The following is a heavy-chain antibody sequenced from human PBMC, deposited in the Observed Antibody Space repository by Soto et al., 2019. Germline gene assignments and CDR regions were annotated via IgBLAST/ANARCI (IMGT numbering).Heavy chain of an antibody. D-gene: IGHD3-3*01. V-gene: IGHV3-11*04. J-gene: IGHJ4*02. CDR3: ARDYDFWSGSSDY. CDR2: ISSSGSTI. Sequence: PGGSLRLSCAAPGFTFSDYYMSWIRQAPGKGLEWVSYISSSGSTIYYADSVKGRFTISRDNAKNSLYLQMNSLRAEDTAVYYCARDYDFWSGSSDYWGQGTLVTVSS. CDR1: GFTFSDYY.